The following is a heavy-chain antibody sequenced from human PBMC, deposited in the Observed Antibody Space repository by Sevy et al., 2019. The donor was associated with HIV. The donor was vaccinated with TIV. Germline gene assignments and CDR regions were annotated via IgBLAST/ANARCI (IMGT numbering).Heavy chain of an antibody. V-gene: IGHV3-30*04. CDR2: IPYDGSNK. Sequence: AGSLRLSCAASGFTFSSHAMHWVLQAPGKGLEWVAVIPYDGSNKYYADSVKGRFTISRDNSKKTLYLQMNSLRAEDTALYCCARSGPTGDARVYSYGYRYFDYWGQGTLVTVSS. J-gene: IGHJ4*02. CDR3: ARSGPTGDARVYSYGYRYFDY. D-gene: IGHD5-18*01. CDR1: GFTFSSHA.